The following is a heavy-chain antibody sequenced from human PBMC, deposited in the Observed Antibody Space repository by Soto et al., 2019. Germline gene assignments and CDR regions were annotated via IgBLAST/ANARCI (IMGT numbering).Heavy chain of an antibody. V-gene: IGHV3-74*01. CDR3: ARVKSGSYDWFDP. D-gene: IGHD3-10*01. Sequence: EVQLEESGGGLVQPGGSLRLSCAASGFTFSSYWMHWVRQAPGKGLVWVSRINPDGSRTTYADSVTGRFTISRDNAKNTVYLQRNSLRAEDTAVYYGARVKSGSYDWFDPWGQGTLVTVSS. CDR1: GFTFSSYW. CDR2: INPDGSRT. J-gene: IGHJ5*02.